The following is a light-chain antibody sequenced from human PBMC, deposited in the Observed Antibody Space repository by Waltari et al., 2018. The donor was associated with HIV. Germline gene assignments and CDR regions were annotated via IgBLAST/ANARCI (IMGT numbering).Light chain of an antibody. J-gene: IGLJ2*01. Sequence: SSELAQDPAVSVALGQTVRITCQGDSLRPYYASWFQQKPGQAPVLVIYGRNSRPSGIPDRFSGSSSGNTASLTITGAQAADEADYYCNSRDSSGDHWVFGGGTKLTVL. CDR2: GRN. CDR1: SLRPYY. V-gene: IGLV3-19*01. CDR3: NSRDSSGDHWV.